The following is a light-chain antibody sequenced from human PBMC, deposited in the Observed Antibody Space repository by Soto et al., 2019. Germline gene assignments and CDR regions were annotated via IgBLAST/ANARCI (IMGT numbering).Light chain of an antibody. Sequence: EIVLTQSPTTLSLSPGGRATLSCSASQNVNNWLAWYQQRPGQAPRLLIYNASSRAPGVPARFSGSGSGTDFTLTISSLEPEDSAVYYCQHRNDWPLTFGGGTKVEIK. CDR1: QNVNNW. CDR3: QHRNDWPLT. V-gene: IGKV3-11*01. CDR2: NAS. J-gene: IGKJ4*01.